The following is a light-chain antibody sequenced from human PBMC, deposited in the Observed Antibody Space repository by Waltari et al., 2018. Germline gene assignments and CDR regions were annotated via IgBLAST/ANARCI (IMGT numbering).Light chain of an antibody. CDR1: SSDVGGYNY. CDR2: DVS. V-gene: IGLV2-14*01. J-gene: IGLJ2*01. Sequence: QSALTQPASVSGSPGQPITISCTGRSSDVGGYNYVSWLQQHPGKVPKFIIYDVSKRPSGVSDRFSGSKSGNTASLTISGLQAEDEADYYCSSHTASSSLVFGGGAKLTVL. CDR3: SSHTASSSLV.